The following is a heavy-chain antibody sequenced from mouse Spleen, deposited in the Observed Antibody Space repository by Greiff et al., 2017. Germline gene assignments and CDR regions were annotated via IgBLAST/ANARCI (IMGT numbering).Heavy chain of an antibody. CDR3: ARGDYYGSFSAYAIDY. J-gene: IGHJ4*01. Sequence: EVQLQQSGPELVKPGASVKMSCKASGYTFTSYVMHWVKQKPGQGLEWIGYINPYNDGTKYNEKFKGKATLTVDKSSSTAYMQLSSLTSEDSAVYYCARGDYYGSFSAYAIDYWGQGTSVTVSS. CDR2: INPYNDGT. V-gene: IGHV1-14*01. D-gene: IGHD1-2*01. CDR1: GYTFTSYV.